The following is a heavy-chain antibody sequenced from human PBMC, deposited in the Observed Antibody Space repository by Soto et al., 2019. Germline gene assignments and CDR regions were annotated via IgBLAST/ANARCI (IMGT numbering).Heavy chain of an antibody. D-gene: IGHD3-3*01. CDR2: IKSKTDGGTT. Sequence: EVQLVESGGGLVKPGGSLRLSCAASGFTFSNAWMSWVRQAPGKGLEWVGRIKSKTDGGTTDYAAPVKGRFTISRDDSKNTLYVEMNSLKSADTAVYYCITKSPAEYYDFGSGDPYCDYWGQGTLVTVAS. J-gene: IGHJ4*02. CDR3: ITKSPAEYYDFGSGDPYCDY. V-gene: IGHV3-15*01. CDR1: GFTFSNAW.